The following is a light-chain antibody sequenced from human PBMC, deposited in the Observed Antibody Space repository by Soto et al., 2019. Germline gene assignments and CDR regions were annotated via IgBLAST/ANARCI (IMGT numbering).Light chain of an antibody. J-gene: IGKJ4*01. CDR2: AAS. V-gene: IGKV1D-16*01. CDR3: QQYNEYPLT. Sequence: DIQLTQSPSSLAASVGDRVTITCRASQGVGTWLGWYQQKPDKAPKSLIYAASKLQSGVPSRFNGSGSGTDFTLTIGSLQPEDLGTYYCQQYNEYPLTFGGGTKVEIK. CDR1: QGVGTW.